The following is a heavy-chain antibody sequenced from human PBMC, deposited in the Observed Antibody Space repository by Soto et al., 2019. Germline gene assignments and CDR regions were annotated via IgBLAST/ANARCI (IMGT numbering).Heavy chain of an antibody. V-gene: IGHV3-15*07. Sequence: EVQLVESGGGFIYPGGSLRLSCAASGLTISNAWMNWVRQATGKGLEWVGRIKTNTEGGTTDYAAAVKGRFTVSRDDSKNTLYLQMNSLKTEDTAVYYCTTGSVEGVWGQGTTVTVSS. J-gene: IGHJ6*02. D-gene: IGHD2-15*01. CDR1: GLTISNAW. CDR2: IKTNTEGGTT. CDR3: TTGSVEGV.